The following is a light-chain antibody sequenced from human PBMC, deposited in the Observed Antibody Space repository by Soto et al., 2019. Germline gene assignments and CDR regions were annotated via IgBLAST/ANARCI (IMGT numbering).Light chain of an antibody. CDR2: KTS. CDR3: QQYNTYFSRT. V-gene: IGKV1-5*03. CDR1: QTMSSW. Sequence: DIQMAQTPSTLSASXXDRVTIACRASQTMSSWVARDQQKPGKAPRLXXYKTSSLESGFPSRCSGSGSGTEFTLTISGLQPDAFASYYYQQYNTYFSRTFGGGTNVDIK. J-gene: IGKJ4*01.